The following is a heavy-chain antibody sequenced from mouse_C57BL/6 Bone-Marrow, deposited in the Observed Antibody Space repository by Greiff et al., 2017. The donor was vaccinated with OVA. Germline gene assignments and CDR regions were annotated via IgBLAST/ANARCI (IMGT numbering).Heavy chain of an antibody. CDR1: GFNFKVAY. J-gene: IGHJ2*01. Sequence: EVQLQQSVAELVRPGASVKLSCTASGFNFKVAYMPWVKQRPEQGLEWIGWIDPDNGDTEYASKFQGKATITADTSSNTAYLQLSSLTSEDTAVYYCTTYGNFDYWGQGTTLTVSS. D-gene: IGHD2-1*01. V-gene: IGHV14-4*01. CDR3: TTYGNFDY. CDR2: IDPDNGDT.